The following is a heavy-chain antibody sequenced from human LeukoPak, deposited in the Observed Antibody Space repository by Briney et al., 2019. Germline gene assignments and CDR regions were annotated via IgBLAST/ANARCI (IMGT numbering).Heavy chain of an antibody. J-gene: IGHJ2*01. Sequence: SETLSLTCNVSGGSIRSSYYYWGWIRQPPGKGLEWIGSIYYSGSTHYNPSLKSRVTISVDTSKNQFSLKLSSVTAADTAVYYCARRRISWGSWYFDLWGRGTLVTVSS. CDR2: IYYSGST. D-gene: IGHD7-27*01. V-gene: IGHV4-39*01. CDR1: GGSIRSSYYY. CDR3: ARRRISWGSWYFDL.